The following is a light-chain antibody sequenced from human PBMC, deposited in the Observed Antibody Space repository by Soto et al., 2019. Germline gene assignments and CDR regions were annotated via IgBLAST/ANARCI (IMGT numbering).Light chain of an antibody. V-gene: IGLV7-46*01. CDR3: LLSYNGNYV. CDR1: TGAVTNGHY. Sequence: QAVVTQEPSLTVSPGGTVTLTCGSSTGAVTNGHYPYWFQQKPGQAPRTLIYDTTNRHSWTPARFSGSLLGGKAALTLSGAQPEDEAEYYCLLSYNGNYVFGNVTKVTV. CDR2: DTT. J-gene: IGLJ1*01.